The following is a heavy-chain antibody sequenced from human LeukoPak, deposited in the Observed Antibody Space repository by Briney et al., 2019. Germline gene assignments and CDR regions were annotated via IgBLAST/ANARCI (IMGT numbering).Heavy chain of an antibody. CDR1: DGSISSGSYY. D-gene: IGHD6-19*01. J-gene: IGHJ5*02. Sequence: PSETLSLTCTVSDGSISSGSYYWSWIRQPAGKGLEWIGRIYTSGSTNYNPSLKSRVTISVDTSKNQFSLKLSSVTAADTAVYYCARVIAVAGSNWFDPWGQGTLVTVSS. CDR2: IYTSGST. V-gene: IGHV4-61*02. CDR3: ARVIAVAGSNWFDP.